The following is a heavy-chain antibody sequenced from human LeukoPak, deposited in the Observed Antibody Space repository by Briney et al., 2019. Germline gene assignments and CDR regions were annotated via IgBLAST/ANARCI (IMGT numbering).Heavy chain of an antibody. CDR1: GGSFSGYY. Sequence: PSETLSLTCAVYGGSFSGYYWSWIRQPPGKGLEWIGEINHSGSTNYNPSLKSRVTISVDTSKNQFSLKLSSVTAADTAVYYCARRFTYCDFWSGYMRWFDPWGQGTLVTVSS. J-gene: IGHJ5*02. V-gene: IGHV4-34*01. CDR2: INHSGST. CDR3: ARRFTYCDFWSGYMRWFDP. D-gene: IGHD3-3*01.